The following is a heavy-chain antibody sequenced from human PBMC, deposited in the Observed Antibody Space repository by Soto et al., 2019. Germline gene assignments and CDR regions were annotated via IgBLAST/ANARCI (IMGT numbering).Heavy chain of an antibody. D-gene: IGHD3-16*01. Sequence: QVTLKESGPVLAKPTETLTLTCTVSGFSLSDPKMGVSWIRQPPGKALEWLAHVFSNDEQSYNTSLKSRLTIFKDTPKNQVVLIMTNMDPVDTATYYCVRKLGGGTFDIWGQGTMVTVSS. CDR3: VRKLGGGTFDI. CDR2: VFSNDEQ. J-gene: IGHJ3*02. V-gene: IGHV2-26*01. CDR1: GFSLSDPKMG.